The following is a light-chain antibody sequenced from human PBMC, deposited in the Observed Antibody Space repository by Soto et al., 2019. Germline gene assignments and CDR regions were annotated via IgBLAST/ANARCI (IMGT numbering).Light chain of an antibody. Sequence: DIQMTQSPSTLSGSVGARVTITCRASQTISSWLAWYQQKQGKAPKLLIYKASTLKSGVPSRFSGSGSGTELTLTISSLQPDDFETYDCQHYNSYSEAFGQGTKVDIK. CDR1: QTISSW. CDR2: KAS. V-gene: IGKV1-5*03. CDR3: QHYNSYSEA. J-gene: IGKJ1*01.